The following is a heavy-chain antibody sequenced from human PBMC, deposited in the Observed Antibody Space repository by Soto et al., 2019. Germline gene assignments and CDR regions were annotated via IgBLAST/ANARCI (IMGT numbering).Heavy chain of an antibody. Sequence: PGGSLRLSCVVSGLTFSDYGFHWVRQAPGKGLDWVAAISYDGCFVYYADSVRGRFTISRDNSRNTLDLQMNTLRHEDTAVYYCAKERGRNRNFAMDVWGQGTSVTVSS. CDR3: AKERGRNRNFAMDV. CDR1: GLTFSDYG. CDR2: ISYDGCFV. D-gene: IGHD1-1*01. V-gene: IGHV3-30*18. J-gene: IGHJ6*02.